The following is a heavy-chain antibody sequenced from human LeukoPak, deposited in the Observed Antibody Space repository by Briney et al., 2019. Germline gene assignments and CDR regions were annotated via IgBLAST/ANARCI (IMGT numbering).Heavy chain of an antibody. CDR3: ARLAFTMIVVGFDY. J-gene: IGHJ4*02. CDR2: IYYSGST. Sequence: SETLSLTCTVSGGSISSGGYYWSWLRQHPGKGLEWFGYIYYSGSTYYNPSLKSRVTISVDTSKNQFSLKLSSVTAADTAVYYCARLAFTMIVVGFDYWGQGTLVTVSS. V-gene: IGHV4-31*03. D-gene: IGHD3-22*01. CDR1: GGSISSGGYY.